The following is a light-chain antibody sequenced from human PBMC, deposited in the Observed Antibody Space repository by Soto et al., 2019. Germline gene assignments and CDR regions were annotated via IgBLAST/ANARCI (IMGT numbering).Light chain of an antibody. V-gene: IGLV4-69*01. CDR3: QTWGTGIQV. Sequence: QLVLTQSPSASASLGASVKLTCTLSSGHSSYAIAWHQQHPEKGPRYLMKLNSAGSHSKGDGIPDRFSGSSSGAERYLTISSLQSEDEADYCCQTWGTGIQVFGGGTQLTVL. CDR1: SGHSSYA. CDR2: LNSAGSH. J-gene: IGLJ2*01.